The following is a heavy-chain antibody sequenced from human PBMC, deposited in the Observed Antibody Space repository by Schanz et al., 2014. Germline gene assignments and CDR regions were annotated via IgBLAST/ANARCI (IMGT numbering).Heavy chain of an antibody. CDR3: AKGRFGELSAFDI. D-gene: IGHD3-10*01. CDR2: LSEGGGGT. Sequence: VQLVESGGGVVQPGRSLRLSCAASGFTFSSYGMHWVRQAPGKGLEWVSALSEGGGGTHYADSVKGRFTISRDNSKNTLYLQMNSLRAEDTAVYYCAKGRFGELSAFDIWGQGTMVTVSS. V-gene: IGHV3-23*04. J-gene: IGHJ3*02. CDR1: GFTFSSYG.